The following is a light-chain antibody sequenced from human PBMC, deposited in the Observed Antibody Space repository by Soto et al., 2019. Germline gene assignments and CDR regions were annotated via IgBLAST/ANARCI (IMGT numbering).Light chain of an antibody. V-gene: IGKV3-11*01. J-gene: IGKJ4*01. CDR1: QRVSSY. CDR2: DAS. Sequence: EIVLTQSPATLSLSPGERATLSCRASQRVSSYLAWYQQKPGQAPRLLIYDASNRATGIPARFSGSGSGTDFTLTISSIEPEDFAVYYCQQRSNWPPALTFGGGTKVEIK. CDR3: QQRSNWPPALT.